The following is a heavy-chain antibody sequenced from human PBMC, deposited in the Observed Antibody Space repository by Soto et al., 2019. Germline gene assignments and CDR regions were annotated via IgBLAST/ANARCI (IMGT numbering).Heavy chain of an antibody. CDR3: TTAGGGALGHLEWLLPDKYYYYYMDV. CDR2: IKSKTDGGTT. CDR1: GFTFSNAW. V-gene: IGHV3-15*01. J-gene: IGHJ6*03. Sequence: GGSLRLSCAASGFTFSNAWMSWVRQAPGKGLEWVGRIKSKTDGGTTDYAAPVKGRFTISRDDSKNTLYLQMNSLKTEDTAVYYCTTAGGGALGHLEWLLPDKYYYYYMDVWGKGTTVTVSS. D-gene: IGHD3-3*01.